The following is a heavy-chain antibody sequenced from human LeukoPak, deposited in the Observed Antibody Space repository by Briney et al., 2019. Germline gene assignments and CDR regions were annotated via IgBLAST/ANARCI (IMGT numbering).Heavy chain of an antibody. CDR3: AKVRGVITTHFDY. CDR1: GFAFSGFA. D-gene: IGHD3-10*01. CDR2: ISGSGGNT. Sequence: PGGSLRLSCSASGFAFSGFAMGWVRQAPGKGLEWVSSISGSGGNTYYADSVKGRFTISRDNSKNTLYLQVNSLRAEDTAVYYCAKVRGVITTHFDYWGQGTLVTVSS. V-gene: IGHV3-23*01. J-gene: IGHJ4*02.